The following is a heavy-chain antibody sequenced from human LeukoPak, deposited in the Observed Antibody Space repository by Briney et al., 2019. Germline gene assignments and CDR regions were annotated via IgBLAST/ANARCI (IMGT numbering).Heavy chain of an antibody. CDR1: GFTFRSYP. CDR3: ARDRISGGGWSPGVDL. V-gene: IGHV3-30*04. D-gene: IGHD6-19*01. CDR2: ISYDGSNK. J-gene: IGHJ4*02. Sequence: PGGSLRLSCAASGFTFRSYPMQWVRQAPGKGLEWVAVISYDGSNKYYTDSVKGRFTISRDNSKNTPYLEMNSLRAEDTAVYYCARDRISGGGWSPGVDLWGQGTLVAVST.